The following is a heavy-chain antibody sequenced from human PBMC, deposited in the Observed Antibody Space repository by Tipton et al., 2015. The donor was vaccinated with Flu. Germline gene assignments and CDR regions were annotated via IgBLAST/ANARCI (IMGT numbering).Heavy chain of an antibody. V-gene: IGHV4-61*02. CDR1: GGSISSGSYY. D-gene: IGHD1-26*01. Sequence: TLSLTCTVSGGSISSGSYYWSWIRQPAGKGLEWIGRIYTSGSTNYNPSLKSRVTISVDTSKNQFSPKLSSVTAADTAVYYCARLSGSYALDYWGQGTLVTVSS. CDR2: IYTSGST. J-gene: IGHJ4*02. CDR3: ARLSGSYALDY.